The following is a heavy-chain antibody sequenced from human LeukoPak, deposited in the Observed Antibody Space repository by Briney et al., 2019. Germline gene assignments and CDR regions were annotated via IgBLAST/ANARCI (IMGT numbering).Heavy chain of an antibody. J-gene: IGHJ6*03. CDR1: GYTFTSYG. CDR3: ARDSPSSSSYYYYYMDV. CDR2: ISAYNGNT. V-gene: IGHV1-18*01. D-gene: IGHD6-6*01. Sequence: ASVKVSCKASGYTFTSYGISWVRQAPGQGLEWMGWISAYNGNTNYAQKLQGRVTMTTDTSTSTAYMELRSLRSDDTAVYYCARDSPSSSSYYYYYMDVWGKGTTVTVSS.